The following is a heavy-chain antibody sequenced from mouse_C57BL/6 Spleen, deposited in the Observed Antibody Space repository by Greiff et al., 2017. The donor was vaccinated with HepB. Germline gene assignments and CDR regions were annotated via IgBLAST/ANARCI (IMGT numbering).Heavy chain of an antibody. D-gene: IGHD2-1*01. V-gene: IGHV5-9-1*02. CDR2: ISSGGDYI. CDR1: GFTFSSYA. CDR3: TRGYYGNYIYAMDY. Sequence: EVKLMESGEGLVKPGGSLKLSCAASGFTFSSYAMSWVRQTPEKRLEWVAYISSGGDYIYYADTVKGRFTISRDNARNTLYLQMSSLKSEDTAMYYYTRGYYGNYIYAMDYWGQGTSVTVSS. J-gene: IGHJ4*01.